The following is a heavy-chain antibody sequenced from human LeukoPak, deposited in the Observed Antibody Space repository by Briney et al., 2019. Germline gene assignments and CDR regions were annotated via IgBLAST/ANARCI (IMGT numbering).Heavy chain of an antibody. CDR1: GYTFTNYA. Sequence: GASVKVSCKASGYTFTNYAMNWVRQAPGQGLECMGWINTNTGNPTYAQGFTGRFVISLDISVSTAYLQITSLKAEDTAVYYCARATAGAFDYWGQGTLVTVSS. V-gene: IGHV7-4-1*02. CDR3: ARATAGAFDY. J-gene: IGHJ4*02. CDR2: INTNTGNP. D-gene: IGHD6-13*01.